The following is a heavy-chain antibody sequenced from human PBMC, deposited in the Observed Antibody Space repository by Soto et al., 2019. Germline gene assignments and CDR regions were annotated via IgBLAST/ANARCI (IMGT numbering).Heavy chain of an antibody. CDR2: ISYDGSNK. CDR3: ARDGRLRSYYFDY. J-gene: IGHJ4*02. Sequence: QVQLVESGGGVVQPGRSLRLSCAASGFTFSSYAMHWVRQAPGKGLEWVAVISYDGSNKYYADSVKGRFTISRDNSKNTLYLQMNSLRAEDTAVYYCARDGRLRSYYFDYWGQGTXXTVSS. V-gene: IGHV3-30-3*01. D-gene: IGHD5-12*01. CDR1: GFTFSSYA.